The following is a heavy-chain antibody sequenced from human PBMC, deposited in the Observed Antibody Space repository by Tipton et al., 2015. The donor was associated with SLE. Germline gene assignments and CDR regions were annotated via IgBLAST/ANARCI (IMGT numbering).Heavy chain of an antibody. D-gene: IGHD1-7*01. V-gene: IGHV4-34*01. CDR3: ARGVTGTVGED. Sequence: TLSLTCTVSGASISGYYWNWIRQPPGKGLEWIGEINHSGSTNYNPSLKSRVTISVDTSKNQFSLKLNSVTAADTAVYYCARGVTGTVGEDWGQGTLVTVSS. CDR2: INHSGST. CDR1: GASISGYY. J-gene: IGHJ1*01.